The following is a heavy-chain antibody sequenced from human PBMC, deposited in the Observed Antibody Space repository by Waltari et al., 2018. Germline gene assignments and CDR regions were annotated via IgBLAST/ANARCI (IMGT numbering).Heavy chain of an antibody. D-gene: IGHD3-16*02. V-gene: IGHV1-24*01. Sequence: VHLVQSGAEVKKPGASVKVSGKVPGYTLYELRMPWVRQGPGKGPEWMGGFDPEQGETIYAQNFQGRVAITDDTSTDTAYMQLSSLRSADTAVYYCVTGRIMTTVGGVLVIEHGLRAGYFQFWGQGTLVAVSS. CDR2: FDPEQGET. CDR1: GYTLYELR. J-gene: IGHJ1*01. CDR3: VTGRIMTTVGGVLVIEHGLRAGYFQF.